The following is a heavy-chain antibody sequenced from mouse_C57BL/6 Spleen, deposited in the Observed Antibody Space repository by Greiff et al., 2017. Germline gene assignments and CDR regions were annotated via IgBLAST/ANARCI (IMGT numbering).Heavy chain of an antibody. CDR1: GYTFTDYE. J-gene: IGHJ1*03. Sequence: VQLKQSGAELVRPGASVTLSCKASGYTFTDYEMHWVKQTPVHGLEWIGAIDPETGGTAYNQKFKGKAILTADKSSSTAYMELRSLTSEDSAVYYCTNYYGSSPVVWGTGTTVTVSS. D-gene: IGHD1-1*01. CDR3: TNYYGSSPVV. CDR2: IDPETGGT. V-gene: IGHV1-15*01.